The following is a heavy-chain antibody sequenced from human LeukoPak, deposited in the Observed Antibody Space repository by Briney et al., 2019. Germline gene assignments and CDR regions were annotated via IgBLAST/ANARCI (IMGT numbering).Heavy chain of an antibody. D-gene: IGHD5-12*01. CDR3: ARDGGTGYSGFDLQY. Sequence: GGSLRLSCAASGFTVSSNYMSWVRQAPGKGLEWVSVIYSGGGTYYADSVKGRFTISRDNSKNTLYLQMNSLGAEDTAVYYCARDGGTGYSGFDLQYWGQGTLVTVSS. V-gene: IGHV3-66*01. J-gene: IGHJ4*02. CDR2: IYSGGGT. CDR1: GFTVSSNY.